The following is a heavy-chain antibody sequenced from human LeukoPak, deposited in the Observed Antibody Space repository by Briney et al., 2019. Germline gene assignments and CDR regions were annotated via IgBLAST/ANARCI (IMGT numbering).Heavy chain of an antibody. CDR2: VSGRDTST. CDR3: AKWGDYDVLTGYYDSDY. V-gene: IGHV3-23*01. D-gene: IGHD3-9*01. CDR1: GFTFGNYA. Sequence: GGSLRLSCAASGFTFGNYAMSWVRQAPGKGLEWVSAVSGRDTSTYYTDSVKGRFTISRDNSKNTLYLQMNSLSAEDTAIYYCAKWGDYDVLTGYYDSDYWGQGTLVTVSS. J-gene: IGHJ4*02.